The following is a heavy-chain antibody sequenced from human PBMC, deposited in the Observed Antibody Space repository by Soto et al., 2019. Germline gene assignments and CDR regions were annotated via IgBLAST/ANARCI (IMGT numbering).Heavy chain of an antibody. D-gene: IGHD2-2*01. CDR2: IYYSGST. Sequence: QVQLQESGPGLVKPSQTLSLTCTVSGGSIRRGDYYWSWIRQPPGNGLQWLGYIYYSGSTYYNPSLKSRLSVSVDTSKNHFSLKLSYVTAADTAVYYCARATCLTTSCCFDYWGQGTLVTVSS. CDR1: GGSIRRGDYY. V-gene: IGHV4-30-4*01. CDR3: ARATCLTTSCCFDY. J-gene: IGHJ4*02.